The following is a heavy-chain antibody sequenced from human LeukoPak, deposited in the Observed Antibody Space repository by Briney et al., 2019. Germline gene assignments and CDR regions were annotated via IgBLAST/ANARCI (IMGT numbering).Heavy chain of an antibody. CDR1: GFTFSSYG. D-gene: IGHD2-21*01. CDR3: AKDPTFLP. J-gene: IGHJ5*02. Sequence: PGGSLRLSCAASGFTFSSYGMHWVRQAPGKGLEWVAVISYDGSNKYYADSVKGRITISRDNSKNTLYLQMNSLRAEDTAVYYCAKDPTFLPWGQGTLVTVSS. V-gene: IGHV3-30*18. CDR2: ISYDGSNK.